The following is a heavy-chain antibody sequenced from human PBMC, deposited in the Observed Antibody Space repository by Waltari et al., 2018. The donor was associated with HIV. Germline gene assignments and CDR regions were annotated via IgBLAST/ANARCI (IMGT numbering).Heavy chain of an antibody. Sequence: EVQLVESGGGLVQPGGSRRLSCEASGFTFSSFWMPWVRQLPGKGLEWVARISSDGRATTYVDSVKGRFTVSRDNAKNTLSLQMNSLRAEDTAVYYCARGVTVATITPFDQWGQGTLVTVSS. CDR1: GFTFSSFW. CDR2: ISSDGRAT. D-gene: IGHD5-12*01. V-gene: IGHV3-74*01. J-gene: IGHJ4*02. CDR3: ARGVTVATITPFDQ.